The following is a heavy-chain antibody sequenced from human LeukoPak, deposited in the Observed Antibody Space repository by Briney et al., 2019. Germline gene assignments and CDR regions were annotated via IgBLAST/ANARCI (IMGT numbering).Heavy chain of an antibody. D-gene: IGHD3-10*01. V-gene: IGHV4-59*12. J-gene: IGHJ3*02. Sequence: SETLSLTCTVSGGSISSYYWNWIRQPPGKGLEWIGYIHYSGSTNHNPSLKSRVTMSVDTSKNQFSLKLSSVTAADTAVYYCARDMVLDAFDIWGQGTMVTVSS. CDR3: ARDMVLDAFDI. CDR1: GGSISSYY. CDR2: IHYSGST.